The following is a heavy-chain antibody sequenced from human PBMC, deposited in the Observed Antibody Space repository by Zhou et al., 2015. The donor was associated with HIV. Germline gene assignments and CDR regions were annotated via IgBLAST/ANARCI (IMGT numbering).Heavy chain of an antibody. Sequence: ERRLVESGGGLVQPGRSLRLQCVGSGFSFDDYAMYWVRQGPGKGLEWVAHINQFGGDTAYADSVKGRFTISRDNAKSTLYLQMDSLRAEDTAVYYCAKDRDGSLEVLYWGQGTLVTVSS. J-gene: IGHJ4*02. CDR2: INQFGGDT. CDR3: AKDRDGSLEVLY. D-gene: IGHD5-24*01. CDR1: GFSFDDYA. V-gene: IGHV3-9*01.